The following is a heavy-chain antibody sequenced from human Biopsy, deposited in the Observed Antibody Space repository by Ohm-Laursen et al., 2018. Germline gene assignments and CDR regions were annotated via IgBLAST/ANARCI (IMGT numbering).Heavy chain of an antibody. V-gene: IGHV1-18*01. CDR2: ISTYNDDT. Sequence: ASVKVSCKASGYSFNIYGITWVRQAPGQGLEWMGWISTYNDDTNIAQKFQGRVSMTTDTSTRTAYMELRSLRSGDTAIYFCARDPGYDFWGGSDPFDIWGQGTLVTVS. J-gene: IGHJ3*02. CDR1: GYSFNIYG. D-gene: IGHD3-3*01. CDR3: ARDPGYDFWGGSDPFDI.